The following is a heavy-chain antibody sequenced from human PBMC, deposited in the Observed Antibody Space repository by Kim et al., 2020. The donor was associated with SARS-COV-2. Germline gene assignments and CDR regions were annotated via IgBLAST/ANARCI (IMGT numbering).Heavy chain of an antibody. V-gene: IGHV4-39*01. CDR3: ALEGVLTEPATTFDY. Sequence: SETLSLTCTVSGGSISSSSYYWGWIRQPPGKGLEWIGSIYYSGSTYYNPSLKSRVTISVDTSKNQFSLKLSSVTAADTAVYYCALEGVLTEPATTFDYWGQGTLVTVSS. CDR2: IYYSGST. D-gene: IGHD3-9*01. J-gene: IGHJ4*02. CDR1: GGSISSSSYY.